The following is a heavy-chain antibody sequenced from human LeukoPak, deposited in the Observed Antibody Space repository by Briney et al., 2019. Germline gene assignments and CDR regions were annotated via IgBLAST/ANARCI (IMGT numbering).Heavy chain of an antibody. CDR2: IWYDGSNT. V-gene: IGHV3-33*01. D-gene: IGHD6-13*01. J-gene: IGHJ4*02. CDR1: GFTFSSYG. Sequence: GGSLRLSCAASGFTFSSYGMHWVRQAPGKGLEWVAVIWYDGSNTHYGDSVKGRFTISRDNSKNTLYLQMNSLRAEDTAVYYCASTMEDVSSSWTFEYWGRGTLVTVSS. CDR3: ASTMEDVSSSWTFEY.